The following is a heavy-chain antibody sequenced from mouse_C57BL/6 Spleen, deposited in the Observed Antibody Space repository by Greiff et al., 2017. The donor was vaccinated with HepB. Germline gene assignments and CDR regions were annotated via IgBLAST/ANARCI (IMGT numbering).Heavy chain of an antibody. CDR2: ISYDGSN. Sequence: VQLQQSGPGLVKPSQSLSLTCSVTGYSITSGYYWNWIRQFPGNKLEWMGYISYDGSNNYNPSLKNRISITRDTSKNQFFLKLNSVTTEDTATYYCARAYYYHWYFDVWGTGTTVTVSS. CDR1: GYSITSGYY. J-gene: IGHJ1*03. CDR3: ARAYYYHWYFDV. D-gene: IGHD2-1*01. V-gene: IGHV3-6*01.